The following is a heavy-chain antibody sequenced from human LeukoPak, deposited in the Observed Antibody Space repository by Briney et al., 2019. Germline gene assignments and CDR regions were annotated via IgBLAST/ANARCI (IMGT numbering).Heavy chain of an antibody. Sequence: PGGSLRLSCAASGFTFSSYAMSWVRQAPGKELEWVSAISGSGGSTYYADSVKGRFTISRDNSKNTLYLQMNSLRAEDTAVYYCATDTDMVRGDFDYWGQGTLVTVSS. V-gene: IGHV3-23*01. CDR1: GFTFSSYA. J-gene: IGHJ4*02. D-gene: IGHD3-10*01. CDR2: ISGSGGST. CDR3: ATDTDMVRGDFDY.